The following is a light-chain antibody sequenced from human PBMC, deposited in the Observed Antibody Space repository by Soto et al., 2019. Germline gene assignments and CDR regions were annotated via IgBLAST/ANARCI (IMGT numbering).Light chain of an antibody. CDR1: QSVSSN. V-gene: IGKV3-15*01. J-gene: IGKJ2*01. Sequence: EIVMTQSPATLSVSPGERATLSCRASQSVSSNLAWYQQKPGQAPRLLIYGASTRATGIPARFSGSGSGTEFTLTISSLQSEDFATYYCHQTYNTLYTFGQGTKVEIK. CDR2: GAS. CDR3: HQTYNTLYT.